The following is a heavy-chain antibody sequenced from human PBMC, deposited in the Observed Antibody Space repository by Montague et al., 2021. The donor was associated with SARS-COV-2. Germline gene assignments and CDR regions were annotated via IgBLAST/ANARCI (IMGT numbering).Heavy chain of an antibody. CDR2: ISDSGGST. V-gene: IGHV3-23*01. J-gene: IGHJ4*02. D-gene: IGHD3-22*01. Sequence: SLRLSCAASGFTFSSYAMSWVRQAPGKGLEWVSGISDSGGSTYYADSVKGRFTISRDNSKNTLYLQMNSLRAEDTAVYYCAKGGERITMIVVVIILADFDYWGQGTLVTVSS. CDR3: AKGGERITMIVVVIILADFDY. CDR1: GFTFSSYA.